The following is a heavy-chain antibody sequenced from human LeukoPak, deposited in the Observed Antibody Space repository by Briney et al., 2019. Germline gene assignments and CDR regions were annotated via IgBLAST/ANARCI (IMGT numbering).Heavy chain of an antibody. D-gene: IGHD4-17*01. Sequence: SVKVSCKASGGTFSSYAISWVRQAPGQGLGWMGGIIPIFGTANYAQKFQGRVTITADESTSTAYMELSSLRSEDTAVYYCARDPAYGDSYNWFDPWGQGTLVTVSS. CDR3: ARDPAYGDSYNWFDP. CDR1: GGTFSSYA. CDR2: IIPIFGTA. J-gene: IGHJ5*02. V-gene: IGHV1-69*13.